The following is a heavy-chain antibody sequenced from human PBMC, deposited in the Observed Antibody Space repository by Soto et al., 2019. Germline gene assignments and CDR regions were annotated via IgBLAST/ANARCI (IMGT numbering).Heavy chain of an antibody. CDR1: GGSFSGYY. D-gene: IGHD1-1*01. CDR2: INHSGST. CDR3: ASNWNRASYYYGMDV. J-gene: IGHJ6*02. Sequence: QVQLQQWGAGLLKPSETLSLTCAVYGGSFSGYYWSWIRQPPGKGLEWIGEINHSGSTNYNPSLKSRVTISVETSKNQFSLKLSSVTAADTAVYYCASNWNRASYYYGMDVWGQGTTVTVSS. V-gene: IGHV4-34*01.